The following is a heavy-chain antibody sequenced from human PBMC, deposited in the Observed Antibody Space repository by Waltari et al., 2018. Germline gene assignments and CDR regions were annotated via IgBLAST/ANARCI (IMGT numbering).Heavy chain of an antibody. Sequence: EVQLVESGGGLVKPGGSLRLSCVASGFTFSNSAMNGVRQAPGKGLEWVSSISSSSGNTYYADSMKGRFTISRDNAKNTLYLQMNNLRADDTAVYFCARDGGSPDYWGQGILVTVSS. CDR3: ARDGGSPDY. V-gene: IGHV3-21*01. J-gene: IGHJ4*02. CDR1: GFTFSNSA. CDR2: ISSSSGNT. D-gene: IGHD3-16*01.